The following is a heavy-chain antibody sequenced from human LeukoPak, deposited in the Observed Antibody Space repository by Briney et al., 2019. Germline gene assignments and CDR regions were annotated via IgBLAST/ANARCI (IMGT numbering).Heavy chain of an antibody. Sequence: ASVKVSCKASGYTFTSYGISWVRQAPGQRLEWMGWISAYNGNTNYAQKLQGRVTMTTDTSTSTAYMELRSLRSDDTAVYYCARSSSVLLWFGELFADWFDPWGQGTLVTVSS. J-gene: IGHJ5*02. CDR2: ISAYNGNT. D-gene: IGHD3-10*01. V-gene: IGHV1-18*04. CDR1: GYTFTSYG. CDR3: ARSSSVLLWFGELFADWFDP.